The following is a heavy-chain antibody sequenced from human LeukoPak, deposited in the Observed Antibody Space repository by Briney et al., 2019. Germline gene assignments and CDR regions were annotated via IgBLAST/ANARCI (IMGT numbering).Heavy chain of an antibody. CDR2: IYSGGST. CDR3: ARGAGHIAAALDY. J-gene: IGHJ4*02. CDR1: GFTVSSNY. Sequence: GGSLRLSCAASGFTVSSNYMSWVRRAPGKGLEWVSVIYSGGSTYYADSVKGRFTISRDNSKNTLYLQMNSLRAEDTAVYYCARGAGHIAAALDYWGQGTLVTVSS. D-gene: IGHD6-13*01. V-gene: IGHV3-53*01.